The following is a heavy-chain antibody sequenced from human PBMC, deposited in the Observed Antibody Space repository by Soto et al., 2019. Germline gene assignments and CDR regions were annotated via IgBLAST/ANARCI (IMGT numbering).Heavy chain of an antibody. D-gene: IGHD3-3*01. Sequence: SETLSLTCIDSGVSISSNYWSWIRQPPGQGLEWIGYIHYSGSTNFNPSLKNRVIMSVDTSKNQFSLRLSSVTAADTAVYYCARSYPNTIFGVVPSRGLDVWGQGATVTVSS. V-gene: IGHV4-59*01. CDR2: IHYSGST. J-gene: IGHJ6*02. CDR1: GVSISSNY. CDR3: ARSYPNTIFGVVPSRGLDV.